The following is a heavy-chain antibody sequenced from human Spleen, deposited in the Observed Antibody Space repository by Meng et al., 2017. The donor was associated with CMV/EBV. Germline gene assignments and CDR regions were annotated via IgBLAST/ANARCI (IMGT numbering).Heavy chain of an antibody. CDR1: GGSISSYY. J-gene: IGHJ6*02. CDR2: IYYSGST. D-gene: IGHD2-2*01. Sequence: SETLSLTCTVSGGSISSYYWSWIRQPPGKGLEWIGYIYYSGSTNYNPSLKSRVTISVDTSKNQFSLKLSSVTAADTAVYYCARDRGYCSSTSRYYYGMDVWGQGTTVTVSS. V-gene: IGHV4-59*01. CDR3: ARDRGYCSSTSRYYYGMDV.